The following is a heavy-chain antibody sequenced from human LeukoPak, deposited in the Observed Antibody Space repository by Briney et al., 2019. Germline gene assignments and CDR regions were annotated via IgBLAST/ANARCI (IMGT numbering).Heavy chain of an antibody. CDR2: ISASGRTT. D-gene: IGHD2-15*01. CDR3: AKLCSGGSCYWNY. Sequence: QPGGSLRLSCAAAGFTFSSYAMSGVRQAPGKGLEWVSHISASGRTTDYADSVKGRFTISRDNSKNTVYLQMNSLRAEDTAVYYCAKLCSGGSCYWNYWGQGTLVTVSS. CDR1: GFTFSSYA. V-gene: IGHV3-23*01. J-gene: IGHJ4*02.